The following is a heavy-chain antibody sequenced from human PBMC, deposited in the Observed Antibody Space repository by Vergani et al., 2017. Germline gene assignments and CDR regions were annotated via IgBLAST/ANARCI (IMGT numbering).Heavy chain of an antibody. D-gene: IGHD6-6*01. CDR1: GGSISSGGYY. J-gene: IGHJ5*02. Sequence: QVQLQESGPGLVKPSQTLSLTCTVSGGSISSGGYYWSWIRQHPGKGLEWIGYIYYSGSTYYNPSLKSRVTISVDTSKNQFSLKLSSVPAAYTAVYYCAWAVRSSTGWFDPWGQGTLVTVSS. CDR3: AWAVRSSTGWFDP. V-gene: IGHV4-31*03. CDR2: IYYSGST.